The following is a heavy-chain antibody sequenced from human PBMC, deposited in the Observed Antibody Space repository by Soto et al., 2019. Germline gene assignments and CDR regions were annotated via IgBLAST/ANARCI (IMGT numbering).Heavy chain of an antibody. J-gene: IGHJ6*02. CDR1: GGSISSSSYY. CDR2: IYYSGST. Sequence: SETLSLTCTVSGGSISSSSYYWGWIRQPPGKGLEWIGSIYYSGSTYYNPSLKSRVTISVDTSKNQFSLKLSSVTAADTAVYYCARQRLGISGYCSGGSCLGYGMDVWGQGTTVTVSS. CDR3: ARQRLGISGYCSGGSCLGYGMDV. D-gene: IGHD2-15*01. V-gene: IGHV4-39*01.